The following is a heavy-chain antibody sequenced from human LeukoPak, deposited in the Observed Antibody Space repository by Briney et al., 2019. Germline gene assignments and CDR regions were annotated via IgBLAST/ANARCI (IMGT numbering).Heavy chain of an antibody. CDR3: ARDLRGSTPYYYYYMDV. CDR1: GFTFSSYG. Sequence: PGGSLRLSCAASGFTFSSYGMNWVRLAPGKGLEWVSYITRTSTTIYDADSVKGRFTISRDNDKNTLYLQMNSLRAEDTAVYFCARDLRGSTPYYYYYMDVWGKGTLVTVSS. CDR2: ITRTSTTI. V-gene: IGHV3-48*01. D-gene: IGHD1-26*01. J-gene: IGHJ6*03.